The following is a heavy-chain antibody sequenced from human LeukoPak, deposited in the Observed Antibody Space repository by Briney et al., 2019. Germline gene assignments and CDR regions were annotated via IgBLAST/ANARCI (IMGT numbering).Heavy chain of an antibody. V-gene: IGHV1-69*02. CDR2: IIPILGIA. CDR3: ARGFYDSSGYLQYYFDY. Sequence: GASVKVSCKASGGTFSSYTISWVRQAPGQGLEWMGRIIPILGIANYAQKFQGRVTITADKSTSTAYMELSSPRSEDTAVYYCARGFYDSSGYLQYYFDYWGQGTLVTVSS. CDR1: GGTFSSYT. D-gene: IGHD3-22*01. J-gene: IGHJ4*02.